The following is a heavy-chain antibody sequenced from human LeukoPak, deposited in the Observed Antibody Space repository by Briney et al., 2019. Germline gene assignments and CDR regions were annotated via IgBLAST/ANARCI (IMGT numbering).Heavy chain of an antibody. J-gene: IGHJ4*02. CDR3: ARTGYVWGSYRWERFDY. D-gene: IGHD3-16*02. CDR1: GFTFSSYA. V-gene: IGHV3-48*04. CDR2: ISSSSSTI. Sequence: GGSLRLSCAASGFTFSSYAMHWVRQAPGKGLEWVSYISSSSSTIYYADSVKGRFTISRDNAKNSLYLQMNSLRAEDTAVYYCARTGYVWGSYRWERFDYWGQGTLVTVSS.